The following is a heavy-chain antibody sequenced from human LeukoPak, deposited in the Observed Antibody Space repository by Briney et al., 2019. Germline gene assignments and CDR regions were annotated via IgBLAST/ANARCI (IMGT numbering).Heavy chain of an antibody. CDR3: ARLARGRFDP. J-gene: IGHJ5*02. D-gene: IGHD3-16*01. CDR2: IYYSGSN. Sequence: SETLSLTCTVSGGSISSYYWSWIRQPPGKGLEWIGYIYYSGSNNYNPSLKSRVTISVDTSKNQFSLKLSSVTAADTAVYYCARLARGRFDPWGQGTLVTVSS. V-gene: IGHV4-59*08. CDR1: GGSISSYY.